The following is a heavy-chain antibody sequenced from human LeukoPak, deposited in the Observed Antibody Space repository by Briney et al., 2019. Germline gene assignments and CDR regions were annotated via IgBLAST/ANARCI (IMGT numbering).Heavy chain of an antibody. V-gene: IGHV4-34*01. Sequence: SETLSRTCAGYGGSFSGYYWSWIRQPPGKGLKWIGEINHSGSTNYNPSLKSRVTISVDPSKNQFSLKLSSVTAADTAVYYCAVLERGYSYGYDYWGQGTLVTVSS. D-gene: IGHD5-18*01. CDR3: AVLERGYSYGYDY. J-gene: IGHJ4*02. CDR2: INHSGST. CDR1: GGSFSGYY.